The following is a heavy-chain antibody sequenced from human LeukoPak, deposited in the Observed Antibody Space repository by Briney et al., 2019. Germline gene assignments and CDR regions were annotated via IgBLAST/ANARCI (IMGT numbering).Heavy chain of an antibody. J-gene: IGHJ4*02. V-gene: IGHV3-48*03. Sequence: PGGSLRLSCAASGFTFSTYEMSWVRQAPGKGLEWISYISTSGGSTFYADSVKGRFTISRDNAKNSLFLQMNSLRAEDTAVYYCARGGRSMSVYWGQGALVIVSS. CDR2: ISTSGGST. CDR3: ARGGRSMSVY. CDR1: GFTFSTYE. D-gene: IGHD1-26*01.